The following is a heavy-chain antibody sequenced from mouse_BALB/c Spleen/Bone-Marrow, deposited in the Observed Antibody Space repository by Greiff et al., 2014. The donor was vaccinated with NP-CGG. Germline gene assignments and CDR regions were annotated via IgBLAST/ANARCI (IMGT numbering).Heavy chain of an antibody. V-gene: IGHV2-6*02. D-gene: IGHD2-10*02. J-gene: IGHJ4*01. CDR3: ARNPYGNYAMDY. Sequence: VQLVESGPGLVAPSQSLSITCTVSGFSLTTYGVHWVRQPPGKGLEWLVVIWSDGNTTYNSALKSRLSISKDNSKSQVFLKMNSLQTDDTAMYYCARNPYGNYAMDYWDQGTSVTVSS. CDR2: IWSDGNT. CDR1: GFSLTTYG.